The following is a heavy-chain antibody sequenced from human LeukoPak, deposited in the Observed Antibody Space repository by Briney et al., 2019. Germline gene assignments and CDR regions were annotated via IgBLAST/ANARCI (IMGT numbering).Heavy chain of an antibody. CDR3: ARSAHILVDTRYFLH. D-gene: IGHD5-12*01. CDR2: SSGYNGDT. V-gene: IGHV1-18*01. CDR1: GDTFTPCD. Sequence: GASVKVSCKASGDTFTPCDMNWLRQAPGQRLEWMGWSSGYNGDTNYAQNLQGRVTMTTDTSTSTAYMELRSLRSDDTAVYYCARSAHILVDTRYFLHWGQGTLVTVSS. J-gene: IGHJ1*01.